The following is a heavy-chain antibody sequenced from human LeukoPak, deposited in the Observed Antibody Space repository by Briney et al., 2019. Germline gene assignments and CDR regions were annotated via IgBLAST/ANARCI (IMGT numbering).Heavy chain of an antibody. CDR1: GGSISSYY. Sequence: SETLSLTCTVSGGSISSYYWSWTRQPPGKGLEWIGYIYYSGSTNYNPSLKSRVTISVDTSKNQFSLKLSSVTAADTAVYYCARGSRLIYYYYYYGMDVWGQGTTVTVSS. D-gene: IGHD3/OR15-3a*01. CDR3: ARGSRLIYYYYYYGMDV. J-gene: IGHJ6*02. CDR2: IYYSGST. V-gene: IGHV4-59*12.